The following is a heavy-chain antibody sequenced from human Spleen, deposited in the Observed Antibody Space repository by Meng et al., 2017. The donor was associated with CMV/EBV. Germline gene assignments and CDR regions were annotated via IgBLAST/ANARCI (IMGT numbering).Heavy chain of an antibody. CDR2: ISGNGGST. V-gene: IGHV3-23*01. CDR3: AKGGSGGSYGGHYYGMDV. CDR1: GFTFSSYA. D-gene: IGHD1-26*01. Sequence: GESLKISCAASGFTFSSYAMSWVRQAPGKGLEWVSAISGNGGSTYYADSVKGRFTISRDNSKNTLYLQMNSLRGEDTAVYYCAKGGSGGSYGGHYYGMDVWGQGTTVTVSS. J-gene: IGHJ6*02.